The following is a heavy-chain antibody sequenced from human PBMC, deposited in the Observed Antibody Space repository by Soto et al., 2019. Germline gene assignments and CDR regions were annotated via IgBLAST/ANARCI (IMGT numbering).Heavy chain of an antibody. Sequence: QVQLVESGGGLVKPGGSLRLSCAASGFTFSDYYMSWIRQAPGKGLEWVSYISSSSSYTNYADSVKGRFTISRDNAKNSLYLQMNSLRAEDTAVYYCARDKVRLQYPGTYYYYYGMDVWGQGTTVTVSS. V-gene: IGHV3-11*06. CDR2: ISSSSSYT. J-gene: IGHJ6*02. CDR3: ARDKVRLQYPGTYYYYYGMDV. CDR1: GFTFSDYY. D-gene: IGHD4-4*01.